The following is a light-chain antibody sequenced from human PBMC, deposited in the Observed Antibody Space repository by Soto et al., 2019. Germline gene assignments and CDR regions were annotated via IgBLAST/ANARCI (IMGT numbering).Light chain of an antibody. CDR3: QSYDRSLSGQDVV. V-gene: IGLV1-40*01. Sequence: QSVLTQPPSVSGAPGQRVTISCTGSSSNIGAGYDVHWYQQLPGTAPKLLIYGNSNRPSGVPDRFSGSKSGTSASLAITGLQAEDEADYYCQSYDRSLSGQDVVFGGGTKLTVL. CDR2: GNS. J-gene: IGLJ2*01. CDR1: SSNIGAGYD.